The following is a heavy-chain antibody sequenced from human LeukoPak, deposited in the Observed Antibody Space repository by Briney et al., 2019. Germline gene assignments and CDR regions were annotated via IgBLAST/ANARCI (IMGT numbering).Heavy chain of an antibody. CDR3: ARPARGYNGIFDY. CDR2: ISSSSSYI. J-gene: IGHJ4*02. CDR1: GLTFNTYS. Sequence: GGSLRLSCAASGLTFNTYSMNWVRQAPGKGLEWVSSISSSSSYIYYADSVKGRFTISGDNAKNSLYLQMNSLRADDTAVYYCARPARGYNGIFDYWGQGTLVTVSS. V-gene: IGHV3-21*01. D-gene: IGHD5-24*01.